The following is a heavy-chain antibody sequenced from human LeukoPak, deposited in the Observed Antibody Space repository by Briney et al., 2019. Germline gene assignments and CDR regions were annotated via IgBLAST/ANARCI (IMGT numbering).Heavy chain of an antibody. CDR3: ARSDYYDSSGYYLSLNFDY. J-gene: IGHJ4*02. V-gene: IGHV5-51*01. D-gene: IGHD3-22*01. CDR1: GYSFTSYW. CDR2: IYPGDSDT. Sequence: GESLKISCKGSGYSFTSYWIGWVRQMPGRGLEWMGIIYPGDSDTRYSPSFQGQVTISADKSISTVYLQWSSLKASDTAMYYCARSDYYDSSGYYLSLNFDYWGQGTLVTVSS.